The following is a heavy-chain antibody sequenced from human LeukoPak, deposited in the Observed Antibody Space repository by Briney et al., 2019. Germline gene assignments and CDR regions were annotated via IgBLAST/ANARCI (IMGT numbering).Heavy chain of an antibody. CDR2: IWYDGSNK. V-gene: IGHV3-33*01. CDR3: ARDRDVYSSRWNRNFAY. D-gene: IGHD6-13*01. CDR1: GFTFSNYG. Sequence: PGGSLRPSCAASGFTFSNYGMHWVRQAPGKGLEWVAIIWYDGSNKYYADSVKGRFTISRDNSKNTLYLQMNSLRAEDTAVYYCARDRDVYSSRWNRNFAYWGQGTLVTVSA. J-gene: IGHJ4*02.